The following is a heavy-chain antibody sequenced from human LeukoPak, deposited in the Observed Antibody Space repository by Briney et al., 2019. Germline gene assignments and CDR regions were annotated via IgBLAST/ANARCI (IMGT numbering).Heavy chain of an antibody. CDR2: MNPNSGNT. V-gene: IGHV1-8*03. CDR3: ARGSIATTTGIT. Sequence: GASVKVSCKASGYTFTSYDINWVRQATGQGLEWMGWMNPNSGNTGYAQKFQGRVTITRKTSISTAYVELGSLRSEDTAVYYCARGSIATTTGITWGQGTLVTVSS. J-gene: IGHJ5*02. D-gene: IGHD6-6*01. CDR1: GYTFTSYD.